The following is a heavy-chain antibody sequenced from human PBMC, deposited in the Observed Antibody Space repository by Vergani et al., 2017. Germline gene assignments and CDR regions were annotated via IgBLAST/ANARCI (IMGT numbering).Heavy chain of an antibody. V-gene: IGHV3-33*03. D-gene: IGHD3-10*01. CDR1: GFTLSTST. CDR3: AKGGSVSSGDLSYYYYMDV. CDR2: IGNDGTKK. Sequence: QVQLVESGGGVVQPGRYLRLSCAASGFTLSTSTMHWVRQPPGKGLEWVAVIGNDGTKKFYADSVNGRFTISRDNSKDTLYLQMNGLKSEDTAMYYCAKGGSVSSGDLSYYYYMDVWGKGTTVTVSS. J-gene: IGHJ6*03.